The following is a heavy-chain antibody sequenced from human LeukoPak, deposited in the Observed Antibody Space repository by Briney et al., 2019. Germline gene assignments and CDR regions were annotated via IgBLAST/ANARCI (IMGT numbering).Heavy chain of an antibody. Sequence: SETLSLTCTVSGGSISSYYWSWIRQPPGKGLEWIGYIYYSGSTNYNPSLKGRVTISVDTSKNQFSLKLSSVTAADTAVYYCAGHGKGSRNSPYNWFDPWGQGTLVTVSS. D-gene: IGHD1-1*01. J-gene: IGHJ5*02. CDR2: IYYSGST. CDR3: AGHGKGSRNSPYNWFDP. CDR1: GGSISSYY. V-gene: IGHV4-59*08.